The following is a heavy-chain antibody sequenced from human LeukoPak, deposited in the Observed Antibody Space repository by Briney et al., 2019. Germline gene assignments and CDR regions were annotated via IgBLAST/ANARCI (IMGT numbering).Heavy chain of an antibody. V-gene: IGHV1-2*02. CDR1: GYTFTDCY. CDR3: ARGVRENRSWYTVHFDY. Sequence: GASVKVSCKASGYTFTDCYMHWVRQAPGQGLEWMGWINPNSGGTNYAQKFQGRVTMTTDTSTSTAYMELRSLRSDDTAVYYCARGVRENRSWYTVHFDYWGQGTLVTVSS. D-gene: IGHD2-2*02. CDR2: INPNSGGT. J-gene: IGHJ4*02.